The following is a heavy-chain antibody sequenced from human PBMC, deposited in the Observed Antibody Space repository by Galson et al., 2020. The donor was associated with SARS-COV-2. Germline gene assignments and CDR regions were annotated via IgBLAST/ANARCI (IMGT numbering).Heavy chain of an antibody. V-gene: IGHV3-7*01. Sequence: TGGSLRLSCAASGFTFSSYWMSWVRQAPGKGLEWVANIKQDGSEKYYVDSVKGRFTISRDNAKNSLYLQMNSLRAEDTAVYYCARDAIAAAGYYYYYGMDVWGQGTTGTVAS. CDR1: GFTFSSYW. J-gene: IGHJ6*02. CDR3: ARDAIAAAGYYYYYGMDV. CDR2: IKQDGSEK. D-gene: IGHD6-13*01.